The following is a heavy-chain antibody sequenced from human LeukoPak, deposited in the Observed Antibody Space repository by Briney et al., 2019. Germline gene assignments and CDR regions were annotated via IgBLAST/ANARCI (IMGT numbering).Heavy chain of an antibody. CDR1: GFSFSSYE. J-gene: IGHJ4*02. D-gene: IGHD6-19*01. Sequence: TGGSLRLSCAASGFSFSSYEMNWVRQAPGKGLEWISYISSSGSTTYADSVKGRFTISRDNAKNSLHLQMNSLRAEGTAVYYCARHNGWYDYWGQGTLVTVSS. V-gene: IGHV3-48*03. CDR2: ISSSGSTT. CDR3: ARHNGWYDY.